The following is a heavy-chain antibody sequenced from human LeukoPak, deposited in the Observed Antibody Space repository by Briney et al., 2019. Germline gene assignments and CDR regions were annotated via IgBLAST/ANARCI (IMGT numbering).Heavy chain of an antibody. V-gene: IGHV1-2*02. D-gene: IGHD2-8*02. J-gene: IGHJ6*02. CDR1: GYTGYY. Sequence: ASVKVSCKASGYTGYYMHWVRQAPGQGLEWMGWINPNSGGTNYAQKFQGRVTMTRDTSNSTAYMELSRLRSDDAAVYYCAREVLAKNYGLDVWGQGTTVTVSS. CDR2: INPNSGGT. CDR3: AREVLAKNYGLDV.